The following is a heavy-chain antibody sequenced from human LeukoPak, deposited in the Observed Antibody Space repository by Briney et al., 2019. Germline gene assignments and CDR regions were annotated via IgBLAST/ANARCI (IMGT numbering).Heavy chain of an antibody. CDR2: IFHTGST. Sequence: SETLSLTCSASGDSISSRKWWTWVRQTPEKGLEWIGEIFHTGSTNYNPSVESRVTISIDKSKNQFSLMLKSVTAADTALYYCARGMWFDTLFSTFDVWGQGTMVSVSS. CDR3: ARGMWFDTLFSTFDV. V-gene: IGHV4-4*02. D-gene: IGHD3-10*01. J-gene: IGHJ3*01. CDR1: GDSISSRKW.